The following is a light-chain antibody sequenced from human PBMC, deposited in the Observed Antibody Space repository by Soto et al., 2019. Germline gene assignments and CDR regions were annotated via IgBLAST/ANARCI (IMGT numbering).Light chain of an antibody. CDR3: HHYESSLWK. J-gene: IGKJ1*01. CDR2: GAS. Sequence: EIVLTQSPGTLSLSPGERATLSCRASQRVRRSYLAWYQQKPGQAPRLIIYGASNRATGIPDRFSGSGSGTDFTHTITTLEPEDFAVYYCHHYESSLWKIGQGTKVEAK. CDR1: QRVRRSY. V-gene: IGKV3-20*01.